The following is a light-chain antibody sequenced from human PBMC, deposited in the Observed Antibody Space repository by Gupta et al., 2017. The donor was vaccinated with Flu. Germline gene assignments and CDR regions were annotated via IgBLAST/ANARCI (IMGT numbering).Light chain of an antibody. Sequence: DIQMTQSPSSLSASVGDRVTISCRASQSISTYLNWYQQKPGKAPKLLIYAASSLQIGVPSRFSGSGSGTDFTLTISSLQPDDFAIYYCQQSDSTPITFGQGTRLEIE. V-gene: IGKV1-39*01. CDR3: QQSDSTPIT. CDR2: AAS. CDR1: QSISTY. J-gene: IGKJ5*01.